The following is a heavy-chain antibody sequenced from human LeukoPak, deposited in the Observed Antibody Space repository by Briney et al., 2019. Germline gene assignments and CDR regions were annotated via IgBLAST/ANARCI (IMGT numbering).Heavy chain of an antibody. V-gene: IGHV1-18*01. CDR2: ISAYYGNT. CDR3: ASSRGGSGSYAYYFDY. CDR1: GYTFTNYG. Sequence: GASVKVSCKASGYTFTNYGINWVRQAPGQGLEWMGWISAYYGNTNFAQKFQDRVTMTTDTSTSTAYMELRSLRSDDTAVYYSASSRGGSGSYAYYFDYWGQGTLVTVSS. D-gene: IGHD3-10*01. J-gene: IGHJ4*02.